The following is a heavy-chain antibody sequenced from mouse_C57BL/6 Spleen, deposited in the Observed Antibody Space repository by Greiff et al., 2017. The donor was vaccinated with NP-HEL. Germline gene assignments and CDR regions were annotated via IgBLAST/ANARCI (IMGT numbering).Heavy chain of an antibody. J-gene: IGHJ1*03. V-gene: IGHV1-80*01. CDR3: ERCGDYSNFSWYFDV. CDR1: GYAFSSYW. D-gene: IGHD2-5*01. CDR2: IYPGDGDT. Sequence: VQLQQSGAELVKPGASVKISCKASGYAFSSYWMNWVKQRPGKGLEWIGQIYPGDGDTNYNGKFKGKATLTAAHSSTTSYMQLSSLTSDDSAVYCGERCGDYSNFSWYFDVWGTGTTVTVSS.